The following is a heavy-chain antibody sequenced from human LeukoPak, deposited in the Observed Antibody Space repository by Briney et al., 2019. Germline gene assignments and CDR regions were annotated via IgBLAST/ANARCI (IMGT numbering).Heavy chain of an antibody. Sequence: GGSLRLSCAASEFTFRSYEMNWVRQAPGKGLEWISYISNSDTTIDYADSVKGRFTISRDNAKNSLYLQMNSLRVEDTAVYYCARQVGVDDAFDIWGQGTMVTISS. D-gene: IGHD1-26*01. CDR1: EFTFRSYE. CDR2: ISNSDTTI. V-gene: IGHV3-48*03. CDR3: ARQVGVDDAFDI. J-gene: IGHJ3*02.